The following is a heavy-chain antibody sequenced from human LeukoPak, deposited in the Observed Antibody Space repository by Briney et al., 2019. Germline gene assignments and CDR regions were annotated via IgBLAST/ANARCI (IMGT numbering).Heavy chain of an antibody. Sequence: ASVKVSCKASGYTFTSYDINWVRQATGQGLEWMGWMNPNSGNTGYAQKFQGRVTMTRNTSISTAYMELSSLRSEDTAVYYCARGKTSTNSSSWTRYYMDVWGKGNTVTVSS. CDR2: MNPNSGNT. CDR1: GYTFTSYD. V-gene: IGHV1-8*01. CDR3: ARGKTSTNSSSWTRYYMDV. D-gene: IGHD6-13*01. J-gene: IGHJ6*03.